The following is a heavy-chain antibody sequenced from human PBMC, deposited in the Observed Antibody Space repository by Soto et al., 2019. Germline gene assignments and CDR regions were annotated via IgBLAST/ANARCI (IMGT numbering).Heavy chain of an antibody. CDR3: ATGAPRGSGSRRWGFDY. J-gene: IGHJ4*02. CDR2: IIPFLGTA. Sequence: QVQLVQSGAEVKKPGSSVKVSRKASGDTFSSYGISWVRQAPGQGLEWMGGIIPFLGTANHAPKFQGRVTIIADESTSTAYMELSSPRSDDTAVYYCATGAPRGSGSRRWGFDYWGQGTLVTVSS. V-gene: IGHV1-69*01. CDR1: GDTFSSYG. D-gene: IGHD3-10*01.